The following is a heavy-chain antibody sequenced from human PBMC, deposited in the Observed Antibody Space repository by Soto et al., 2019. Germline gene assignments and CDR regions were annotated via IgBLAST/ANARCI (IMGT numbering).Heavy chain of an antibody. Sequence: PVGSLRLSCAASGFTFSSYAMSWVRQAPGKGLEWVSAISGSGGSTYYADSVKGRFTISRDNSKNTLHLQMNSLRAEDTAVYYCAKRSVHLNYFDYWGQGTLVTVSS. CDR3: AKRSVHLNYFDY. J-gene: IGHJ4*02. CDR1: GFTFSSYA. V-gene: IGHV3-23*01. CDR2: ISGSGGST.